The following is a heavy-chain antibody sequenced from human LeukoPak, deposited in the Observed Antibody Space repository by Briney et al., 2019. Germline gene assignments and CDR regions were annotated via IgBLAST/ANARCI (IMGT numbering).Heavy chain of an antibody. CDR1: GYTFTSYD. CDR3: ARGIAAAGIPNLTSGLPFDY. Sequence: ASVKVSCKASGYTFTSYDINWVRQATGQGLEWMGWISAYNGNTNYAQKLQGRVTMTTDTSTSTAYMELRSLRSDDTAVYYCARGIAAAGIPNLTSGLPFDYWGQGTLVTVSS. D-gene: IGHD6-13*01. J-gene: IGHJ4*02. CDR2: ISAYNGNT. V-gene: IGHV1-18*01.